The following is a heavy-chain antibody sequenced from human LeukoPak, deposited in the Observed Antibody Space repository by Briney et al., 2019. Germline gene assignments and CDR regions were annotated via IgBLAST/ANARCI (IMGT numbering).Heavy chain of an antibody. D-gene: IGHD2-2*01. J-gene: IGHJ4*02. Sequence: ASVKVSCKASGYTFTSYDITWVRQATGQGLEWMGWMNPTSGNTGFAQKFQRRVTMTRNASISTAYMELSSMRSDDTAVYYCARGGLTSCYGCFDYWGQGTLVTVSS. V-gene: IGHV1-8*01. CDR2: MNPTSGNT. CDR3: ARGGLTSCYGCFDY. CDR1: GYTFTSYD.